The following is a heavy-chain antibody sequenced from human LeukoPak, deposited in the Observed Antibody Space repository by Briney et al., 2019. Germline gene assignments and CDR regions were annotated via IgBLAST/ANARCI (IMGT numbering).Heavy chain of an antibody. CDR3: ARCGDYEFWFDP. V-gene: IGHV1-69*13. J-gene: IGHJ5*02. CDR2: IIPIFGTA. D-gene: IGHD4-17*01. CDR1: GGTFSSYA. Sequence: SVKVSCKASGGTFSSYAISWVRQAPGQGLEWMGGIIPIFGTANYAQKFQGRVTITADESTSTAYMELSSLRSEDTAVYYCARCGDYEFWFDPWGQGTLVTVSS.